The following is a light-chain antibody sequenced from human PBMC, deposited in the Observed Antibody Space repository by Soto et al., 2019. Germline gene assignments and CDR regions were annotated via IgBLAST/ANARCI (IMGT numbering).Light chain of an antibody. Sequence: DIVMTQSPDSLAVSLGERATINCKSSQDLLYRSNKYYLAWYQQKPGQPPKLLIYWASTRESGVPDRFSGGGSGTDFSLTISSLLAEDVAVYYCQQYYTTPVTFGQGTKVEIK. CDR2: WAS. CDR3: QQYYTTPVT. V-gene: IGKV4-1*01. J-gene: IGKJ1*01. CDR1: QDLLYRSNKYY.